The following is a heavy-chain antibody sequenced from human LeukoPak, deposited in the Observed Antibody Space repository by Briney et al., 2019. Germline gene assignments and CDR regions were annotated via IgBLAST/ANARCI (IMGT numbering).Heavy chain of an antibody. V-gene: IGHV1-2*06. J-gene: IGHJ6*03. CDR1: GYTFTGYY. Sequence: GASVKVSCKASGYTFTGYYMHWVRQAPGQGLEWMGRINPNSGGTNYAQKFQGRVTMTRDTSISTAYMELSRLRSDDTAVYYCAREPTYSGSYYYYYMDVWGKGTTATVSS. CDR2: INPNSGGT. D-gene: IGHD1-26*01. CDR3: AREPTYSGSYYYYYMDV.